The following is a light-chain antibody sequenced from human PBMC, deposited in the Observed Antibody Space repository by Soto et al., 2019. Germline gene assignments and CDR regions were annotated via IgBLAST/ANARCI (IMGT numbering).Light chain of an antibody. CDR1: QSVGNF. Sequence: DIQMTQSPSSLSASVGDRVTITFRASQSVGNFLNWYQQKPGLPPKYLIYAASNLQRGVPSRFSGSGSGTEFTLTINSLQPDDFATYYCQQYDTYYTFGQGTKVDI. CDR3: QQYDTYYT. CDR2: AAS. J-gene: IGKJ2*01. V-gene: IGKV1-39*01.